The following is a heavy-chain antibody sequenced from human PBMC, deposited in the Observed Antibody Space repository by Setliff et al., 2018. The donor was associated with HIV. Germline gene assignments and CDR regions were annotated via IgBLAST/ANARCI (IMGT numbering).Heavy chain of an antibody. CDR3: AKCGGVTCYSASWYFDY. Sequence: GGSLRLCCAVSGFTGFTFTDAWMAWVRQAPGKGLVWVSRISPDGSVINYAGSVKGRFTISRDNSKNTLYLQMNSLRAEDTAVYYCAKCGGVTCYSASWYFDYWGQGTLVTVSS. J-gene: IGHJ4*02. CDR1: GFTFTDAW. V-gene: IGHV3-74*01. D-gene: IGHD2-15*01. CDR2: ISPDGSVI.